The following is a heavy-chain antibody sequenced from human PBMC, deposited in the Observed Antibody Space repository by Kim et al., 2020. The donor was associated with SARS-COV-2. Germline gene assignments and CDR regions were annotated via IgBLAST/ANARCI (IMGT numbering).Heavy chain of an antibody. CDR3: AREEGSGWYGPYYFDY. CDR1: AVTARGDY. CDR2: ISRSGSTI. J-gene: IGHJ4*02. Sequence: GGSLRLSCEASAVTARGDYMSWISQAPGKWMAGFSYISRSGSTIYYADSVKGRFTIASDNANNSLYLQMNSLRAEYTAVYYCAREEGSGWYGPYYFDYWGQGTLVTVSS. V-gene: IGHV3-11*01. D-gene: IGHD6-19*01.